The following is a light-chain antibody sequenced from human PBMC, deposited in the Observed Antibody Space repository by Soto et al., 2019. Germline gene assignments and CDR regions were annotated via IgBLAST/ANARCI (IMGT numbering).Light chain of an antibody. J-gene: IGLJ1*01. V-gene: IGLV1-40*01. CDR2: GNS. CDR1: SSNIGAGYD. CDR3: QSYDSSLSEV. Sequence: QSVLTQPPSVSGAPGQRVTISCTGSSSNIGAGYDVHWYQQLPGTAPKLLIYGNSNRPSGVPDRLSGSKSGTSASLAITGLQAEDEADYYCQSYDSSLSEVFGTGTKLTVL.